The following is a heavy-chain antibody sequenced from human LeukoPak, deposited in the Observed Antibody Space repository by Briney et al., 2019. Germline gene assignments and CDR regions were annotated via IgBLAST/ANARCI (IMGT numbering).Heavy chain of an antibody. Sequence: ASVKVSCKASGYTFTSYGISWVRQAPGQGLEWMGWISAYNGNTNYAQKFQGRVTITTDESTTTAYMELRSLRSDDTAVYYCATLGDVLRLFPLISLDGMDVWGQGTTVTVSS. CDR1: GYTFTSYG. CDR2: ISAYNGNT. J-gene: IGHJ6*02. CDR3: ATLGDVLRLFPLISLDGMDV. V-gene: IGHV1-18*01. D-gene: IGHD3-3*01.